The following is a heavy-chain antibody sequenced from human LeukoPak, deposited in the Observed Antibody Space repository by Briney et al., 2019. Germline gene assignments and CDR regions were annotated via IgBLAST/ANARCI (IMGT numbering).Heavy chain of an antibody. CDR1: GGSIRSNSYY. V-gene: IGHV4-39*07. J-gene: IGHJ4*02. Sequence: SETLSLTCTVSGGSIRSNSYYWGWIRQPPGKGLEWLGSIYYSGSTYYINPSLKSRVTMSVDTSKNQFSLKLSSVTAADTAVYYCARAHCGSGGGYYFDYWGQGTLVTVSS. CDR3: ARAHCGSGGGYYFDY. CDR2: IYYSGST. D-gene: IGHD3-10*01.